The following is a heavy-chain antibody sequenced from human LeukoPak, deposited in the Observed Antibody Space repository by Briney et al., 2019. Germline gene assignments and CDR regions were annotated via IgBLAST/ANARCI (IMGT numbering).Heavy chain of an antibody. V-gene: IGHV1-69*13. Sequence: EASVKVSCKASGGTFSSYAISWVRQAPGQGLEWMGGIIPIFGTANYAQKFQGRVTITADESTSTAYMELSSLRSEDTAVYYCARATGKDILTGRRLDNWGQGTLVTVSS. D-gene: IGHD3-9*01. CDR3: ARATGKDILTGRRLDN. J-gene: IGHJ4*02. CDR2: IIPIFGTA. CDR1: GGTFSSYA.